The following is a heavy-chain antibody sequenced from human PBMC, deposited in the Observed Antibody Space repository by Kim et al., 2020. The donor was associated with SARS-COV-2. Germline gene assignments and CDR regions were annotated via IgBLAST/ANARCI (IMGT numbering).Heavy chain of an antibody. D-gene: IGHD3-10*01. V-gene: IGHV3-9*01. CDR3: ARGGGAMYYYGSGSSFKGYFDF. J-gene: IGHJ4*02. CDR2: ISWNSGTT. CDR1: GFTFGDFA. Sequence: GGSLRLSCAASGFTFGDFAMHWVRQALGKGLEWVSGISWNSGTTGYADAVLGRFTISRDNAKDSLYLQMNGLRTEDTALYYCARGGGAMYYYGSGSSFKGYFDFWGQGTLVTVSS.